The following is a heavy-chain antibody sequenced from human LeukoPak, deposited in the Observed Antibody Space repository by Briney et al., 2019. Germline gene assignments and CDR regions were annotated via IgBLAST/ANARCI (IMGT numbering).Heavy chain of an antibody. D-gene: IGHD3-10*01. J-gene: IGHJ6*03. CDR2: ISAYNGNT. CDR3: AREGGRLLWFGETIIRRPVPTADMDV. CDR1: GYTFTSYG. Sequence: ASVKVSCKASGYTFTSYGISWVRQAPGQGLEWMGWISAYNGNTNYAQKFQGRVTMTTDTSTSTAYMELRSLRSDDTAVYYCAREGGRLLWFGETIIRRPVPTADMDVWGKGTTVTISS. V-gene: IGHV1-18*01.